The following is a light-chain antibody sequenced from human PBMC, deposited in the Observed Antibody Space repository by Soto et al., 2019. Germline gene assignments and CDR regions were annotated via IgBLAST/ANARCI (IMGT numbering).Light chain of an antibody. J-gene: IGKJ1*01. CDR2: IAS. Sequence: EIVMTQSPATLPVSAGERATLSCRASQSVSRNLAWYQQRPGQAPRLLIYIASTRADGIPARFSGSGSDTEFTLTISGLQSDDSAVYYCQQHNNWPPWTFGQGTKVEIK. CDR1: QSVSRN. V-gene: IGKV3D-15*01. CDR3: QQHNNWPPWT.